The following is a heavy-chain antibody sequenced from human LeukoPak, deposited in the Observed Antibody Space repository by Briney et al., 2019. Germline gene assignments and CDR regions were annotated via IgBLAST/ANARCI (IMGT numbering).Heavy chain of an antibody. CDR2: ISYDGSNK. D-gene: IGHD3-3*01. Sequence: GGSLRLSCAASGFTFSSYAMHWVRQAPGKGLEWVAVISYDGSNKYYADSVKGRFTISRDNSKNTLYLQMNSLRAEDTAVYYCGTHYDFWSGHFDYWGQGTLVTVSS. V-gene: IGHV3-30-3*01. J-gene: IGHJ4*02. CDR1: GFTFSSYA. CDR3: GTHYDFWSGHFDY.